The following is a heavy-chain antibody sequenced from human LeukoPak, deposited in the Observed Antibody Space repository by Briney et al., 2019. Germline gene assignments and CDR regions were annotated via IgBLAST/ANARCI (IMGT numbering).Heavy chain of an antibody. D-gene: IGHD3-10*01. CDR2: IYYSGST. CDR1: GGSISSYY. Sequence: SETLSLTCTVSGGSISSYYWSWIRQPPGKGLEWIGYIYYSGSTNYNPSLKSRVTISVDTSKNQFSLKLSSVTAADTAVYYCARDSPYGSGSSRYFDLWGRGTLVTVSS. V-gene: IGHV4-59*01. CDR3: ARDSPYGSGSSRYFDL. J-gene: IGHJ2*01.